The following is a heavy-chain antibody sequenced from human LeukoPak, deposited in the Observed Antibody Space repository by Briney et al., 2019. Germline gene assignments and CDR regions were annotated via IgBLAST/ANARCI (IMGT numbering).Heavy chain of an antibody. D-gene: IGHD1-26*01. J-gene: IGHJ6*02. Sequence: PGGSLRLSCAASGFTFSSYDMHWVRQATGKGLEWVSAIGTAGVTYYPGSVKGRFTISRENAKNSLYLQMNSLRAGDTAVYYCARNAGTISGSYGYGMDVWGQGTTVTVSS. CDR3: ARNAGTISGSYGYGMDV. CDR1: GFTFSSYD. V-gene: IGHV3-13*01. CDR2: IGTAGVT.